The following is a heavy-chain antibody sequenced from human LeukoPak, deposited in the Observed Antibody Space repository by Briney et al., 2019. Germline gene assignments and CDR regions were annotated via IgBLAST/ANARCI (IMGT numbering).Heavy chain of an antibody. Sequence: SETLSLTCTVSGGSISSSSYYWGWIRQPPGKGLEWIGSIYYSGSTYYNPSLKSRVTISVDTSKNQFSLKLSSVTAADTAVYYCARVVGGYFGDAFDIWGQGTMVTVSS. CDR1: GGSISSSSYY. CDR2: IYYSGST. D-gene: IGHD5-12*01. CDR3: ARVVGGYFGDAFDI. V-gene: IGHV4-39*07. J-gene: IGHJ3*02.